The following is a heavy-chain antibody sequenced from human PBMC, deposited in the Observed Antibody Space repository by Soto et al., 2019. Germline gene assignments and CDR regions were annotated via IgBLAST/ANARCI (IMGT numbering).Heavy chain of an antibody. J-gene: IGHJ5*02. D-gene: IGHD3-22*01. CDR3: AREAPKAVITSTKYYYDSSGYPNWFDP. CDR1: GYTFTGYY. CDR2: INPNSGGT. Sequence: ASVKVSCKASGYTFTGYYMHWVRQAPGQGLEWMGWINPNSGGTNYAQKFQGWVTMTRDTSISTAYMELSRLRSDDTAVYYCAREAPKAVITSTKYYYDSSGYPNWFDPWGQGTLVTVSS. V-gene: IGHV1-2*04.